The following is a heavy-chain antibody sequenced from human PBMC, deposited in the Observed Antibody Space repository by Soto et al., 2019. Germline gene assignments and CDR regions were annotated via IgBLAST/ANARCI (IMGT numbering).Heavy chain of an antibody. CDR1: GFTFSSYA. D-gene: IGHD6-13*01. V-gene: IGHV3-23*01. CDR3: AKTYSSSWYYFDY. J-gene: IGHJ4*02. CDR2: ISGSGGST. Sequence: GGSLRLSCAASGFTFSSYAVSWVRQAPGKGLEWVSAISGSGGSTYYADSVKGRFTISRDNSKNTLYLQMNSLRAEDTAVYYCAKTYSSSWYYFDYWGQGTLVTVSS.